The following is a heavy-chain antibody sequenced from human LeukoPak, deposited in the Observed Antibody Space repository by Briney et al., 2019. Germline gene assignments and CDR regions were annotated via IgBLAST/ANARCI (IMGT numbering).Heavy chain of an antibody. D-gene: IGHD3-3*01. CDR1: GASFSGYY. V-gene: IGHV4-34*01. Sequence: PSETLSLTCAVYGASFSGYYWSWIRQPPGEGLEWIGEINHSGRTNYNPSLKSRVTISVDTSKNQFSLKLSSVTAADTAVYYCARGSYDFWSGYYAAWFDPWGQGTLVTVSS. CDR2: INHSGRT. J-gene: IGHJ5*02. CDR3: ARGSYDFWSGYYAAWFDP.